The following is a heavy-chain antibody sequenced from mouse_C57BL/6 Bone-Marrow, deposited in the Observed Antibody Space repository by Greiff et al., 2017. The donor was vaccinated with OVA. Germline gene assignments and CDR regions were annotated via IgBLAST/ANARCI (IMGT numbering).Heavy chain of an antibody. D-gene: IGHD3-1*01. CDR2: INPNNGGT. CDR3: ARSGGYPYAMDY. V-gene: IGHV1-18*01. CDR1: GYTFTDYN. Sequence: EVKLMESGPELVKPGASVKIPCKASGYTFTDYNMDWVKQSHGKSLEWIGDINPNNGGTIYNQKFKGKATLTVDKSSSTAYMELRSLTSEDTAVYYCARSGGYPYAMDYWGQGTSVTVSS. J-gene: IGHJ4*01.